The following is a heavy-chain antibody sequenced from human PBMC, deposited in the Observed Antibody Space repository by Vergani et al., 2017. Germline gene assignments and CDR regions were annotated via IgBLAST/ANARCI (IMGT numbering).Heavy chain of an antibody. CDR2: IYTSGST. J-gene: IGHJ4*02. V-gene: IGHV4-61*02. D-gene: IGHD5-12*01. Sequence: VQLQESGPGLVKPSQTLSLTCTVSGGSISSGSYYWSWIRQPAGKGLEWIGRIYTSGSTNYNPSLKSRVTISVDTSKNQFSLTLGSVTAADTAVYYCARAIFPGTYSGDDNNFDYWGQGTLVTVSS. CDR1: GGSISSGSYY. CDR3: ARAIFPGTYSGDDNNFDY.